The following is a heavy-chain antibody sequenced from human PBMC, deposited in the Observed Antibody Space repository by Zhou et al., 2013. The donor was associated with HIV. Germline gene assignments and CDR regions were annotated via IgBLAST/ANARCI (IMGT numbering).Heavy chain of an antibody. D-gene: IGHD5-18*01. Sequence: QVQLVQSGAEVKKPGASVKVSCKAYGYTFTNYDINWVRQATGQGLEWMGWMNPNSGYTDYAQKFQGRLTMTRNTSITTAYMELSSLRSEDTAVYYCARGLWHFSYYYYMDVWGKGTTVTVSS. CDR1: GYTFTNYD. CDR3: ARGLWHFSYYYYMDV. V-gene: IGHV1-8*02. J-gene: IGHJ6*03. CDR2: MNPNSGYT.